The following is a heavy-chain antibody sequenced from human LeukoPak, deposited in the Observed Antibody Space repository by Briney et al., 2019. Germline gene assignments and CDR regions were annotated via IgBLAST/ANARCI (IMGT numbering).Heavy chain of an antibody. J-gene: IGHJ4*02. Sequence: ASVKVSCKASGYTFTTSGISWVRHAPGQGLEWMGWISAYNGQTNYAQKVQGRVTMTTDTSTKTAYMELRSLGSDDTAVYYCAGVAGFYWNSDSFDYWGQGTQVTVSS. CDR2: ISAYNGQT. CDR1: GYTFTTSG. CDR3: AGVAGFYWNSDSFDY. D-gene: IGHD1-7*01. V-gene: IGHV1-18*01.